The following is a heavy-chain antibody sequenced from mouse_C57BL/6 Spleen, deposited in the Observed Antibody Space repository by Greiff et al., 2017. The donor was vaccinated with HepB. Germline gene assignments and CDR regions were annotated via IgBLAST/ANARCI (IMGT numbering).Heavy chain of an antibody. CDR1: GFTFSDYY. J-gene: IGHJ4*01. V-gene: IGHV5-16*01. Sequence: EVKLVESEGGLVQPGSSMKLSCTASGFTFSDYYMAWVRQVPEKGLEWVANINYDGSSTYYLDSLKSRFIISRDNAKNILYLQMSSLKSEDTATYYCARVYYYGSSYDYAMDYWGQGTSVTVSS. CDR2: INYDGSST. CDR3: ARVYYYGSSYDYAMDY. D-gene: IGHD1-1*01.